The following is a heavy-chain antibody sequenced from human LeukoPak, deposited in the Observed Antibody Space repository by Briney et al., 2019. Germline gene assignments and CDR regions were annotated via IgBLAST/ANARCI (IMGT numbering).Heavy chain of an antibody. J-gene: IGHJ3*02. CDR3: ARMRRCGGDCVNAFDI. Sequence: GASVKVSCKASGGTFSSYAISWVRQAPGQGLEWMGGIIPIFGTANYAQKFQGRVTITADKSTSTAYMELSSLRSEDTAVYYCARMRRCGGDCVNAFDIWGQGTMVTVSS. D-gene: IGHD2-21*02. CDR1: GGTFSSYA. CDR2: IIPIFGTA. V-gene: IGHV1-69*06.